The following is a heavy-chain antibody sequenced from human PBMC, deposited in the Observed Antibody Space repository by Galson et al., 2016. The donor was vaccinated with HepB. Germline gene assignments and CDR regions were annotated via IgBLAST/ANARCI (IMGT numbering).Heavy chain of an antibody. CDR1: GFTFSSYA. V-gene: IGHV3-30-3*01. CDR3: VQGSTAPAV. D-gene: IGHD2-2*01. J-gene: IGHJ6*04. CDR2: ISYDGNNK. Sequence: SLRLSCAASGFTFSSYAMHWVRQAPGKGLEWVAVISYDGNNKYFAGSVKGRFTISRENSYNTLYLQMNSLTADDTAIYYCVQGSTAPAVWGKGTTVTVSS.